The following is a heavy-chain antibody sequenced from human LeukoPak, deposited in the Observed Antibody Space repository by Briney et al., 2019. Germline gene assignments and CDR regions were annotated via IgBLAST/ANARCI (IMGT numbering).Heavy chain of an antibody. CDR1: EFTVSSNY. V-gene: IGHV3-53*01. J-gene: IGHJ3*02. CDR2: IYPGGST. Sequence: GGSLRLSCAASEFTVSSNYMSWVRQAPGKGLEWVSVIYPGGSTYYADSVKGRFAISRDNSKNTLYLQMNSLRAEDTAVYYCVQEGPRGLAFDIWGQGTKVTVSS. CDR3: VQEGPRGLAFDI.